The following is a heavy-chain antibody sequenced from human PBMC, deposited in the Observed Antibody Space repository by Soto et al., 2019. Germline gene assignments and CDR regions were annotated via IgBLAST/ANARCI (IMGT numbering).Heavy chain of an antibody. Sequence: ASVKVSCKSSGYTFSTSGISWVRQAPGQGLEWMGWISTYNGDANYAQRFQGRVTMTTDTSTSTTFMELRSLRSDDTAVYYCSREESRAYYHYRMDVWAQGSTDTVSS. CDR3: SREESRAYYHYRMDV. V-gene: IGHV1-18*01. CDR2: ISTYNGDA. J-gene: IGHJ6*02. CDR1: GYTFSTSG.